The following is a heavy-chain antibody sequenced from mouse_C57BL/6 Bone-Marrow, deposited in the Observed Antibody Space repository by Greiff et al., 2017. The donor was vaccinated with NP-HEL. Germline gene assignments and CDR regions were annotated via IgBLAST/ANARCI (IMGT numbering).Heavy chain of an antibody. J-gene: IGHJ4*01. V-gene: IGHV5-16*01. D-gene: IGHD2-4*01. CDR2: INYDGSST. Sequence: EVKLVGSEGGLVQPGSSMKLSCTASGFTFSDYYMAWVRQVPEEGLEWVANINYDGSSTYYLDSLKSRFIISRDNAKNILYLQMSSLKSEDTATYYCAREGGLRRRTYAMDYWGQGTSVTVSS. CDR1: GFTFSDYY. CDR3: AREGGLRRRTYAMDY.